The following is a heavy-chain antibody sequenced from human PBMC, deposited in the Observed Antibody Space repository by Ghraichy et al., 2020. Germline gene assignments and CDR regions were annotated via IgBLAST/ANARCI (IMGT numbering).Heavy chain of an antibody. CDR3: AKDPDFDYYNLGTTFDC. J-gene: IGHJ4*02. D-gene: IGHD1-26*01. V-gene: IGHV3-23*01. CDR2: VSGGGGNT. CDR1: GFSFDNYA. Sequence: GGSLRLSCTASGFSFDNYAMSWVRQAPGKGLEWVSSVSGGGGNTYYADSLKGRFTISRDNSNKTLYLQMSSLRPEDSAIYYCAKDPDFDYYNLGTTFDCWGQGTLVTVSS.